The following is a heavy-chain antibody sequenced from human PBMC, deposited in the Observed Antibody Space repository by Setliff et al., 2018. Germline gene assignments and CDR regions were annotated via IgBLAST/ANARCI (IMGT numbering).Heavy chain of an antibody. CDR3: AVIDWGENFYNMDV. Sequence: SLRLSCVASGFTFSTYEMNWVRQAPGKGLEWISYISSSAITTYYADSVKGRFTISRDNAKNTLYLQMNSLRGEDTAVYFCAVIDWGENFYNMDVWGKGTTVTVSS. D-gene: IGHD7-27*01. CDR1: GFTFSTYE. CDR2: ISSSAITT. J-gene: IGHJ6*03. V-gene: IGHV3-48*03.